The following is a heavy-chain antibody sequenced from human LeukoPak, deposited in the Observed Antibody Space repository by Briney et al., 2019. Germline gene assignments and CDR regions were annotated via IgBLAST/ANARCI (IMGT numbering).Heavy chain of an antibody. V-gene: IGHV3-21*03. D-gene: IGHD1-26*01. CDR2: ITGTGSYI. CDR1: GFTFSTYT. J-gene: IGHJ4*02. Sequence: GGSLRLSCAASGFTFSTYTMNWVRQAPGKGLEWVSSITGTGSYIYYSDSVKGRFTISRDSAKNSLSLQMNSLKTEDTAVYYCTTDGVGVEGATYDNWGQGTLVSVSS. CDR3: TTDGVGVEGATYDN.